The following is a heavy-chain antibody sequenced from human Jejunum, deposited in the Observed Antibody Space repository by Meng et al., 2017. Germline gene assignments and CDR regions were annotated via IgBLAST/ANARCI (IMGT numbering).Heavy chain of an antibody. D-gene: IGHD3-3*01. V-gene: IGHV3-30*01. CDR1: GFTFSSYA. CDR3: AKDGGIGFTDFDY. CDR2: ISNDGSRQ. Sequence: VESGGGGVQPGRSRRLSCASSGFTFSSYAMHWVRQAPGKGLEWVAVISNDGSRQYYPDSVKGRLTISRDNSRNTLYVQMNSLSAEDTAVYYCAKDGGIGFTDFDYWGQGTLVTVSS. J-gene: IGHJ4*02.